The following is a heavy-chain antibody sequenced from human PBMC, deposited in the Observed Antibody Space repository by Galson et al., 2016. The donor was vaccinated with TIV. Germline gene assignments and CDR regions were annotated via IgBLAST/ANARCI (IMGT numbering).Heavy chain of an antibody. CDR3: ARDRVVGATYYNYYYGMDV. CDR1: GLTFNNNY. V-gene: IGHV3-66*02. J-gene: IGHJ6*02. D-gene: IGHD2-15*01. Sequence: SLRLSCEASGLTFNNNYMTWVRQAPGQGLEWVSVIYAGGDTSYAASLRGRITIFRDNSKDTPYLHMNGLRADDTAVYYCARDRVVGATYYNYYYGMDVWGRGTTVTVFS. CDR2: IYAGGDT.